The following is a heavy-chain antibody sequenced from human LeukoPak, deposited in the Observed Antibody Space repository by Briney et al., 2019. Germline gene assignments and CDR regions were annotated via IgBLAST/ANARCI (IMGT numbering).Heavy chain of an antibody. D-gene: IGHD3-22*01. J-gene: IGHJ6*03. CDR2: IYHSGST. V-gene: IGHV4-38-2*01. CDR3: ARFYYYDTTGYPYYYMDV. CDR1: GYSINSDYY. Sequence: SETLSLTCAVSGYSINSDYYWGWIRQSPDKGLEWIGIIYHSGSTYYNPSLKSRSTISVDTSKNQFSLKVTSVTAADTAVYYCARFYYYDTTGYPYYYMDVWGKGTTVTVSS.